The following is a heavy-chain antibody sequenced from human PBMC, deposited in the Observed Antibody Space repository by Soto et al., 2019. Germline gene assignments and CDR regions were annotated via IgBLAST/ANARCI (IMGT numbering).Heavy chain of an antibody. Sequence: SVKVSCKASGGTFSSYSIAWVRQAPGQGLEWMGRIIPSPGLANYAQKFQGRVTITADESTSTAYMELSSLRSEDTAVYYCARSRHCVTDTCYGPGFHPWGPGTLVTVFS. J-gene: IGHJ5*02. V-gene: IGHV1-69*02. D-gene: IGHD3-9*01. CDR1: GGTFSSYS. CDR3: ARSRHCVTDTCYGPGFHP. CDR2: IIPSPGLA.